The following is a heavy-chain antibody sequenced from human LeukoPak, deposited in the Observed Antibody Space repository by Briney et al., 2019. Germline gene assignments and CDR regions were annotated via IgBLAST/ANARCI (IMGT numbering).Heavy chain of an antibody. V-gene: IGHV3-74*01. CDR1: GSPFSSHW. Sequence: GGSLRLSCAVSGSPFSSHWMHWVRQAPGKGLMWVSHLNSDGSTTTYADSVKGRFTISRDNAKNTLYLQMHSLRAEDTAVYYCATLPTSHSLDLWGQGTLVTVSS. CDR2: LNSDGSTT. J-gene: IGHJ5*02. D-gene: IGHD2-15*01. CDR3: ATLPTSHSLDL.